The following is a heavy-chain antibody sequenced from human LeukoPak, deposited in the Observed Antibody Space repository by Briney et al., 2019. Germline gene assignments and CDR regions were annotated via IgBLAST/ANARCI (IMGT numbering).Heavy chain of an antibody. V-gene: IGHV4-38-2*01. CDR1: GYSISSGYY. CDR2: IYHSGST. J-gene: IGHJ4*02. Sequence: SETLSLTCAVSGYSISSGYYWGWIRQSPGKGLEWIGTIYHSGSTYYNPSLKSRLTISVDASKNQFSLKLSSVTAADTAVYYCARVTVGDYDYVWGSYDGGYFFDYWGRGTLVTVSS. D-gene: IGHD3-16*01. CDR3: ARVTVGDYDYVWGSYDGGYFFDY.